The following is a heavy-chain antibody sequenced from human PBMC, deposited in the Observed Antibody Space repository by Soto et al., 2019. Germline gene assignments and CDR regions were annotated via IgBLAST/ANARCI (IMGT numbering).Heavy chain of an antibody. CDR1: GFTFSSYA. J-gene: IGHJ4*02. CDR2: ITGRGGNT. V-gene: IGHV3-23*01. CDR3: AKDLIATFGVPVLDY. D-gene: IGHD3-3*01. Sequence: GGSLRLSCAASGFTFSSYAMSWVRQAPGKGLEWVSAITGRGGNTYYADSVKGRFTISRDNSENTLYLQMNSLRAEDTAVYFCAKDLIATFGVPVLDYWGQGTLVTVSS.